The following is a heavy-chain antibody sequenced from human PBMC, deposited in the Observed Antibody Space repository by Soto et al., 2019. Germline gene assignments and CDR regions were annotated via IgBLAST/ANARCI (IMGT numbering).Heavy chain of an antibody. V-gene: IGHV1-3*01. CDR1: GYTFTSYA. J-gene: IGHJ4*02. D-gene: IGHD3-3*01. CDR3: ARYGHAYDFWSGYTRGFDY. CDR2: INAGNGNT. Sequence: ASVQVSCKASGYTFTSYAMHWVRQAPGQRLEWMGWINAGNGNTKYPQKFQGRVTITRDTSASTAYMELSSLRSEDTAVYYCARYGHAYDFWSGYTRGFDYWGQGTLVTVSS.